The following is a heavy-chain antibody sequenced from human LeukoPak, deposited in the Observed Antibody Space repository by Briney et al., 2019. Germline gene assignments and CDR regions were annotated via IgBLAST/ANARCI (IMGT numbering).Heavy chain of an antibody. CDR2: IWYDGSNK. J-gene: IGHJ4*02. CDR1: GFTFSSYV. Sequence: GGSLRLSCAASGFTFSSYVMHWVRQAPGKGLEWVAVIWYDGSNKYYADSVKGRFTISRDNSKNTLYLQMSSLRVEDTAVYYCATDGAAWSRSYWGQGTLVTVSS. D-gene: IGHD4-17*01. V-gene: IGHV3-33*01. CDR3: ATDGAAWSRSY.